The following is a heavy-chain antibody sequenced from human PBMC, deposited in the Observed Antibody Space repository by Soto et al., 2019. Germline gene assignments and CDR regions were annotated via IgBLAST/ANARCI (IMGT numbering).Heavy chain of an antibody. CDR1: GFTFSSYA. J-gene: IGHJ6*02. CDR2: ISYDASNK. V-gene: IGHV3-30*04. Sequence: PGGSLRLSCAASGFTFSSYAMHWVRQAPGKGLEWVAVISYDASNKYYADSVKGRFTISRDSSKNTLYLQMNSLRPEDTAVYYCAKAHGRSSFHYYGMDVWGQGTTVTVSS. D-gene: IGHD6-6*01. CDR3: AKAHGRSSFHYYGMDV.